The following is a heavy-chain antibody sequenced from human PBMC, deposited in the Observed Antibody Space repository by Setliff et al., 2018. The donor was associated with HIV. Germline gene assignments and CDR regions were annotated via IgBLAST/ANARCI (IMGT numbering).Heavy chain of an antibody. V-gene: IGHV1-2*02. CDR3: ARDFSGQQLVGGWFDP. D-gene: IGHD6-13*01. J-gene: IGHJ5*02. CDR1: GFTFSDYY. CDR2: VRPHSINR. Sequence: ASVKVSCKASGFTFSDYYIHWVRQAPGQGLEWMGWVRPHSINRYYAQKFQGRVTMTSDASIRTAYMELSGLRSDDTAVYYCARDFSGQQLVGGWFDPWGQGTLVTVSS.